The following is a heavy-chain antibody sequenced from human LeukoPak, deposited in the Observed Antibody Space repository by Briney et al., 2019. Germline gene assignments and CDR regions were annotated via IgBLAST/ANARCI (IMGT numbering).Heavy chain of an antibody. Sequence: PSETLSLTCTVSGGSISSSSYYWGWIRQPPGKGLEWIGSIYHSGSTNYNPSLKSRVTISVDKSKNQFSLKLSSVTAADTAVYYCARQRAYGSGSYWEYYFDYWGQGTLVTVSS. D-gene: IGHD3-10*01. CDR1: GGSISSSSYY. J-gene: IGHJ4*02. CDR3: ARQRAYGSGSYWEYYFDY. V-gene: IGHV4-39*07. CDR2: IYHSGST.